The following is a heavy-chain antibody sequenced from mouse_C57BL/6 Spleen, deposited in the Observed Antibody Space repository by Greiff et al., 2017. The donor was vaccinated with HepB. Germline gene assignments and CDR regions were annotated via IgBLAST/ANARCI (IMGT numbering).Heavy chain of an antibody. Sequence: QVQLKESGPGLVQPSQSLSITCTVSGFSLTSYGVHWVRQSPGKGLEWLGVIWSGGSTDYNAAFISRLSISKDNSKSQVFFKMNSLQADDTAIYYCAKPQGPGLYAMDYWGQGTSVTVSS. CDR1: GFSLTSYG. J-gene: IGHJ4*01. CDR2: IWSGGST. D-gene: IGHD3-1*01. CDR3: AKPQGPGLYAMDY. V-gene: IGHV2-2*01.